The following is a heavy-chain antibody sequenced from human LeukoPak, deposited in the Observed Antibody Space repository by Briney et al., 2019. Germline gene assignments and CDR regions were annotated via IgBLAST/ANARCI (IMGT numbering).Heavy chain of an antibody. CDR1: GGSISSYY. V-gene: IGHV4-59*01. Sequence: SETLSLTCTVSGGSISSYYWSWIRQPPGKGLEWSGYIYYSGSTNYNPSLKSRVTISVDTSKNQFSLKLSSVTAADTAVYYCARSMVRGVIVFDYWGQGTLVTVSS. CDR2: IYYSGST. CDR3: ARSMVRGVIVFDY. J-gene: IGHJ4*02. D-gene: IGHD3-10*01.